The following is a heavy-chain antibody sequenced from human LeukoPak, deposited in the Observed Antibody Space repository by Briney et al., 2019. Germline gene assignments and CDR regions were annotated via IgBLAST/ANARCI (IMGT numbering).Heavy chain of an antibody. Sequence: SQTLSLTCDISGDTVSSNSAAWNWIRQSPSKGLEWLGRTYYRSKWYYDYAVSVKSRITISPDTSKNQFSLQLNSVTADDTAVYYCARGFALDFWGQGTMVTVSS. CDR1: GDTVSSNSAA. J-gene: IGHJ3*01. CDR3: ARGFALDF. CDR2: TYYRSKWYY. V-gene: IGHV6-1*01.